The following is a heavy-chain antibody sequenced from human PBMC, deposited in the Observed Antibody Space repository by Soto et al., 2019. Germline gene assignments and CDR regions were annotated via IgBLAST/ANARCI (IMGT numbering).Heavy chain of an antibody. CDR1: GGSFSGYY. CDR3: AREVQGGPELVVVFDY. V-gene: IGHV4-34*01. D-gene: IGHD2-2*01. J-gene: IGHJ4*02. CDR2: INHSGST. Sequence: SEILSLTCAVYGGSFSGYYWSWIRQPPGKGLEWIGEINHSGSTNYNPSLKSRVTISVDTSKNQFSLKLSSVTAADTAVYYCAREVQGGPELVVVFDYWGQGTLVTVSS.